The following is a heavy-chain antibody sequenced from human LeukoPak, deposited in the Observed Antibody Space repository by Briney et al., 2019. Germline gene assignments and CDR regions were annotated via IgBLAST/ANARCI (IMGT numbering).Heavy chain of an antibody. CDR1: GYTFTSYD. J-gene: IGHJ1*01. V-gene: IGHV1-8*03. CDR2: MNPNSGNT. CDR3: ASDYYGSGLFQH. D-gene: IGHD3-10*01. Sequence: ASVKVSCKASGYTFTSYDINWVRQATGQGLEWMGWMNPNSGNTGYAQKFQGRVTITRNTSISTAYMEPSSLRSEDTAVYYCASDYYGSGLFQHWGQGTLVTVSS.